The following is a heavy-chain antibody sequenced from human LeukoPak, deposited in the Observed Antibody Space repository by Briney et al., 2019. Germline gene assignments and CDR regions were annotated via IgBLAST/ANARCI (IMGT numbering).Heavy chain of an antibody. CDR1: GGTFSSYA. D-gene: IGHD3-22*01. J-gene: IGHJ4*02. Sequence: ASVKVSCKASGGTFSSYAISWVRQAPGQGLEWMGGIILIFGTANYAQKFQGRVTITADKSTSTAYMELSSLRSEDTAVYYCARAYYYDSSGYYSPRTFDYWGQGTLVTVSS. CDR2: IILIFGTA. CDR3: ARAYYYDSSGYYSPRTFDY. V-gene: IGHV1-69*06.